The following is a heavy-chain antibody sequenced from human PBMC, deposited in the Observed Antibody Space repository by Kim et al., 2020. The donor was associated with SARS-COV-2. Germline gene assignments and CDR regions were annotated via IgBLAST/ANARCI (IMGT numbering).Heavy chain of an antibody. V-gene: IGHV1-18*01. CDR3: ARDTLCSSTSCYVGLVPNDTFDI. Sequence: ASVKVSCKASGYTFTSYGISWVRQAPGQGLEWMGWISAYNGNTNYAQKLQGRVTMTTDTSTSTAYMELRSLRSDDTAVYYCARDTLCSSTSCYVGLVPNDTFDIWGQGTMVTVSS. CDR2: ISAYNGNT. CDR1: GYTFTSYG. D-gene: IGHD2-2*01. J-gene: IGHJ3*02.